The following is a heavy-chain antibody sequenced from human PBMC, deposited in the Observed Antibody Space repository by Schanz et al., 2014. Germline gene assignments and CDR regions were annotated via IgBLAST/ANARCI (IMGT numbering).Heavy chain of an antibody. J-gene: IGHJ3*01. CDR2: MYINSGST. V-gene: IGHV3-53*01. Sequence: EGKGGGAGGGLIQPGGSLRLSFSFSFFRVHPPSMSWVRQAPGKGLEWISSMYINSGSTQYADSVKGRFIISRDSSKNTLFLQMNSLRAEDTAVYFCARDGGRDGYNLAFDVWGQGTLVTVSS. CDR3: ARDGGRDGYNLAFDV. D-gene: IGHD5-12*01. CDR1: FFRVHPPS.